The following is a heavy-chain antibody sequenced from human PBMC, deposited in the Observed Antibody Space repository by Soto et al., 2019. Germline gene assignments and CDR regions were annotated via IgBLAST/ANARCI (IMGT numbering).Heavy chain of an antibody. Sequence: PGGSLRLSCAASGLTFSHHWMHWVRQAPGKGLVWVSGINDNGRGTYYTDSVKGRFTISRDDAKNTLYLQMNSLRAEDTAVYYCGDVFDLWGRGTLVTVSS. CDR2: INDNGRGT. CDR1: GLTFSHHW. J-gene: IGHJ2*01. D-gene: IGHD3-10*02. V-gene: IGHV3-74*01. CDR3: GDVFDL.